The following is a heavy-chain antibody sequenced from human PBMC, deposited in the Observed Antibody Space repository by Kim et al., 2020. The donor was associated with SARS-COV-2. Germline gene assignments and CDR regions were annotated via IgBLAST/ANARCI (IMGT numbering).Heavy chain of an antibody. CDR2: IYPGDSDT. V-gene: IGHV5-51*01. Sequence: GESLKISCKGSGYSFTSYWIGWVRQMPGKGLEWMGIIYPGDSDTRYSPSFQGQVTISADKSNSTAYLQWSSLKASDTAMYYCAGTEDVRGWSIGGMDVWGQGTTVTVSS. J-gene: IGHJ6*02. CDR1: GYSFTSYW. CDR3: AGTEDVRGWSIGGMDV. D-gene: IGHD6-19*01.